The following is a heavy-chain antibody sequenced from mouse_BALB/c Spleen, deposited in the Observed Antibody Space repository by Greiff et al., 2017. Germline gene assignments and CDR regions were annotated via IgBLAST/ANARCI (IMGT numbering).Heavy chain of an antibody. D-gene: IGHD2-1*01. CDR1: GFTFSSFG. CDR2: ISSGSSTI. J-gene: IGHJ3*01. CDR3: ARGDGNFSWFAY. V-gene: IGHV5-17*02. Sequence: EVKLMESGGGLVQPGGSRKLSCAASGFTFSSFGMHWVRQAPEKGLEWVAYISSGSSTIYYADTVKGRFTISRDNPKNTLFLQMTSLRSEDTAMYYCARGDGNFSWFAYWGQGTLVTVSA.